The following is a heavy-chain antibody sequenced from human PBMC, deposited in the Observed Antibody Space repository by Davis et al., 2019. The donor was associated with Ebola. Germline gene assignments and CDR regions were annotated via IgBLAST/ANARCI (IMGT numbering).Heavy chain of an antibody. CDR2: INHSGST. CDR1: GGSISSSSYY. CDR3: ARTTRDSGWFLDY. Sequence: SETLSLTCTVSGGSISSSSYYWGWIRQPPGKGLEWIGEINHSGSTNYNPSLKSRVTISVDTSKNQFSLKLSSVTAADTAAYYCARTTRDSGWFLDYWGQRSLVTVSS. D-gene: IGHD6-19*01. V-gene: IGHV4-39*07. J-gene: IGHJ4*02.